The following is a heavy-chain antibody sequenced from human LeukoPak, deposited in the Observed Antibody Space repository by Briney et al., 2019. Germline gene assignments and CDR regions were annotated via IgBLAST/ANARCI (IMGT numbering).Heavy chain of an antibody. CDR3: ARGGYFYDSSGYYYDAFDI. D-gene: IGHD3-22*01. CDR2: IYSGGST. J-gene: IGHJ3*02. Sequence: GGSLRLSCAASGFTVSSNYMSWVRQAPGKGLEWVSVIYSGGSTYYADSVKGRFTISRDNSKNTLYLQMNSLRAEDTAVYYCARGGYFYDSSGYYYDAFDIWGQGTMVTVSS. CDR1: GFTVSSNY. V-gene: IGHV3-53*05.